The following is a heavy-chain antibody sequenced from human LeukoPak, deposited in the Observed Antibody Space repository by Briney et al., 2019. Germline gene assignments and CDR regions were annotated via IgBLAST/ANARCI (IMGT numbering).Heavy chain of an antibody. D-gene: IGHD6-19*01. CDR3: AGSHSSGWYDPTYYGMDV. CDR2: ISSSSSYI. J-gene: IGHJ6*02. V-gene: IGHV3-21*01. CDR1: GFTFSSYS. Sequence: GGSLRLSCAASGFTFSSYSMNWVRQAPGKGLEWVSSISSSSSYIYYADSVKGRFTISRDNAKNSLYLQMNSLRAEDTAVYYCAGSHSSGWYDPTYYGMDVWGQGTTVTVSS.